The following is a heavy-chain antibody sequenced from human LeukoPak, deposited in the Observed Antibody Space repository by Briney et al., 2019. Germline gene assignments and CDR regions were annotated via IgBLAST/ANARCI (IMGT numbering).Heavy chain of an antibody. CDR2: ISGSGGST. Sequence: GGSLRLSCAASGFTFSNAWMSWVRQAPGKGLEWVSAISGSGGSTYYADSVKGRFTISRDNAKNSLYLQMNSLRAEDTAVYYCARDSYYDSSGYYRNWGQGTLVTVSS. D-gene: IGHD3-22*01. CDR1: GFTFSNAW. V-gene: IGHV3-23*01. J-gene: IGHJ4*02. CDR3: ARDSYYDSSGYYRN.